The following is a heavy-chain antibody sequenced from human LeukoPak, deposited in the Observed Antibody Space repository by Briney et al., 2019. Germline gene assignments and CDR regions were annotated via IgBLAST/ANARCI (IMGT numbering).Heavy chain of an antibody. CDR2: ISSSGNTM. D-gene: IGHD3-22*01. CDR1: GFTFRDYY. J-gene: IGHJ4*02. Sequence: GGSLRLSCAASGFTFRDYYMSWIRQAPGKGLEWVSYISSSGNTMYYADSVKGRFTISRDNAKNSLYLQMNSLRAEDTALYYCARVYYDSSGYYYDGYSFDYWGQGTLVTVSS. CDR3: ARVYYDSSGYYYDGYSFDY. V-gene: IGHV3-11*04.